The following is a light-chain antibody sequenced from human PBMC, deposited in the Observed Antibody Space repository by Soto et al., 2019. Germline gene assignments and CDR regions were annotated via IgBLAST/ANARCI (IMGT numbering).Light chain of an antibody. Sequence: EIVLTQSPGTLSLSPGERATLSCRASQSVSSSYLAWYQHKPGQAPRLLIYGASSRATGIPDRFSGSGSGTDFTLTISRREPEDFAVYYCQQYGSSSWTFGQGTKVDVK. CDR2: GAS. CDR1: QSVSSSY. CDR3: QQYGSSSWT. J-gene: IGKJ1*01. V-gene: IGKV3-20*01.